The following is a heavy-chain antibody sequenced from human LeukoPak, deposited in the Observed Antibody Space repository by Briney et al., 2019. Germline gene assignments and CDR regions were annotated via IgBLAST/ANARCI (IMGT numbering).Heavy chain of an antibody. CDR3: ARGAGNFDY. J-gene: IGHJ4*02. V-gene: IGHV3-23*01. CDR1: GFTFSTYA. D-gene: IGHD1-26*01. Sequence: GGSLRLSCAASGFTFSTYAMTWLRQAPGKGLEWVSTTTDSGGSTHYADSVKGRFAISRDISKNTLYLQMNSLRAEDTAVYYCARGAGNFDYWGQGTLVTVSS. CDR2: TTDSGGST.